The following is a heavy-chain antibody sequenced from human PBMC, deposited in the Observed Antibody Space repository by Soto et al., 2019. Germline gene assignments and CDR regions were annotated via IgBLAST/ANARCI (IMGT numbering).Heavy chain of an antibody. CDR1: GGTFSSYA. D-gene: IGHD4-17*01. CDR2: IIPIFGTA. CDR3: ARSYGGTPTYYYGMAV. V-gene: IGHV1-69*01. J-gene: IGHJ6*02. Sequence: QVQLVQSGAEVKKPGSSVKVSCKASGGTFSSYAISWVRQAPGQGLEWMGGIIPIFGTANYAQKFQGRVTIPADESTSTANMGLSSLESEDPAGYYWARSYGGTPTYYYGMAVWGQGTTVTVSS.